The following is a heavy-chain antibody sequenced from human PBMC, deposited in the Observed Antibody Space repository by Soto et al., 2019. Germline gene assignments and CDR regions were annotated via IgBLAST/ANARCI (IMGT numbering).Heavy chain of an antibody. CDR3: TREDYDSSGFYGMDV. CDR1: GFTFGDYA. CDR2: IRSKAYGGTT. J-gene: IGHJ6*02. D-gene: IGHD3-22*01. Sequence: SLRLSCTASGFTFGDYAMSWVRQAPGKGLEWVGFIRSKAYGGTTEYAASVEGRFTISRDDSKSIAYLQMNSLKTEDTAVYYCTREDYDSSGFYGMDVWGQGTTVTVSS. V-gene: IGHV3-49*04.